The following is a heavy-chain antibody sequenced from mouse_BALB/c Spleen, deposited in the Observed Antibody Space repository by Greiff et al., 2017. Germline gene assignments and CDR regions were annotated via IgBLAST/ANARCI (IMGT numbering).Heavy chain of an antibody. CDR2: ISSGGST. J-gene: IGHJ4*01. CDR3: ARDYDIGGYYAMDY. V-gene: IGHV5-6-5*01. CDR1: GFTFSSYA. D-gene: IGHD2-4*01. Sequence: EVKLMESGGGLVKPGGSLKLSCAASGFTFSSYAMSWVRQTPEKRLEWVASISSGGSTYYPDSVKGRFTISRDNARNILYLQMSSLRSEDTAMYYCARDYDIGGYYAMDYWGQGTSVTVSS.